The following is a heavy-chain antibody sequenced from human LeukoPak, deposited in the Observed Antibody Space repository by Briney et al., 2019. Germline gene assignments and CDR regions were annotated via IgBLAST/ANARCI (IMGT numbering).Heavy chain of an antibody. J-gene: IGHJ6*03. V-gene: IGHV1-69*05. CDR1: GGTFSSYA. CDR3: ARVKDGYNPYYYYYMDV. CDR2: TIPIFGTA. Sequence: SVKVSCKASGGTFSSYAISWVRQAPGQGLEWMGGTIPIFGTANYAQKFQGRVTITTDESTSTAYMELSSLRSEDTAVYYCARVKDGYNPYYYYYMDVWGKGTTVTVSS. D-gene: IGHD5-24*01.